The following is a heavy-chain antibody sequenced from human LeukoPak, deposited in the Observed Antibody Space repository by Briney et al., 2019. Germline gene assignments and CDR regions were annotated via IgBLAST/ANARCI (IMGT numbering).Heavy chain of an antibody. CDR3: AKEPQWSIAAAGYYFDY. V-gene: IGHV3-23*01. CDR1: GFTFSSYG. D-gene: IGHD6-13*01. CDR2: ISGSGGST. J-gene: IGHJ4*02. Sequence: GGSLRLSCAASGFTFSSYGMSWVRQAPGKGLEWVSAISGSGGSTYYADSVKGRFTISRDNSKNTLYLQMNSLRAEDTAVYYCAKEPQWSIAAAGYYFDYWGQGTLVTVSS.